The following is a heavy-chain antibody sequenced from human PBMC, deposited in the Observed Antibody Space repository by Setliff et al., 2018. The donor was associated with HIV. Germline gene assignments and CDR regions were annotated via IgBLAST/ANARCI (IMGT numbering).Heavy chain of an antibody. CDR3: ARGMDYYDTSGYYQYYFDY. V-gene: IGHV1-2*04. Sequence: ASVKVSCKASGYSFTDYYIHWVRQAPGQGLEWMGWINPKSDGTNYAQKFQGWTTMTRDTSISTAYMELSRLRSDDTVVYYCARGMDYYDTSGYYQYYFDYWGQGTLVTVSS. D-gene: IGHD3-22*01. J-gene: IGHJ4*02. CDR2: INPKSDGT. CDR1: GYSFTDYY.